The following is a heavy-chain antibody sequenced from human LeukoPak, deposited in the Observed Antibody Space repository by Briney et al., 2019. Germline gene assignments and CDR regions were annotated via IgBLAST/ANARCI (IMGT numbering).Heavy chain of an antibody. V-gene: IGHV1-2*02. D-gene: IGHD2/OR15-2a*01. CDR2: INPKSGDT. CDR1: GYTLSAYY. CDR3: ARETFRNFQH. J-gene: IGHJ1*01. Sequence: GASVTVSCKASGYTLSAYYMHWVRQAPGQGPEWMGWINPKSGDTNYAQKFQGRVTMTRDTSISTAYMELSRLRSDDTAVYYCARETFRNFQHWGQGTLVTVSS.